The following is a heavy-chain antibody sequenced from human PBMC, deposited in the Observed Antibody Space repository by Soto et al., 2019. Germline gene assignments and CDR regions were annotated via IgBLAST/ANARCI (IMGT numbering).Heavy chain of an antibody. Sequence: PGGSLRVSCAASGFTFSSYAISWVRQAPGKGLEWVSTISGSGGSTYYADSVKGRFTISRDNSKSTLYLQMNSLRAEDTAVYYCAKVVGAPYYWGQGTLVTVSS. D-gene: IGHD1-26*01. V-gene: IGHV3-23*01. CDR3: AKVVGAPYY. CDR2: ISGSGGST. J-gene: IGHJ4*02. CDR1: GFTFSSYA.